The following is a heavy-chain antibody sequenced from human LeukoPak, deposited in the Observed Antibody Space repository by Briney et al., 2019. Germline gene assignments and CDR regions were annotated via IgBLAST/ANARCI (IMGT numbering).Heavy chain of an antibody. V-gene: IGHV3-30-3*01. CDR3: ARSGSTVVAEDY. D-gene: IGHD6-19*01. Sequence: GGSLRLSCAASGFSFSSYAMHWVRQAPGKGLEWVAVISYDGSNKYYADSVKGRFTISRDNSKNTLYLQVNSLSTEDTAVYYCARSGSTVVAEDYWGQGTLVTVSS. CDR1: GFSFSSYA. CDR2: ISYDGSNK. J-gene: IGHJ4*02.